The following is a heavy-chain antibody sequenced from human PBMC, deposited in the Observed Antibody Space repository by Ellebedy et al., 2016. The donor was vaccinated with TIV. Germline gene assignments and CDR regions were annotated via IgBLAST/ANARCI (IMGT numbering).Heavy chain of an antibody. J-gene: IGHJ4*02. CDR1: GGSFSGYY. CDR3: ARGLARDY. V-gene: IGHV4-34*01. CDR2: ITHSEST. Sequence: SQTLSLTCAVYGGSFSGYYWSWIRQPPGKGLEWIGEITHSESTNYNPSLQSRVPISVDTSKNQFSLNLLSVTAADTAVYYCARGLARDYWGQGTLVTVSS.